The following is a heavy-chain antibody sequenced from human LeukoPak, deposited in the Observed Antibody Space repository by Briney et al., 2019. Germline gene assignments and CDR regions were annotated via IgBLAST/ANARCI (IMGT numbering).Heavy chain of an antibody. CDR1: GFTFSSYA. CDR2: ISGSGGST. J-gene: IGHJ4*02. V-gene: IGHV3-23*01. Sequence: GGSLRLSCAASGFTFSSYAMSWVRQAPGKGLEWVSAISGSGGSTYYADSVKGRFTISRDNSKNTLYLQMNSLRAEDTAVYYRAKAMESSGSYYACFDSWGQGTLVTVSS. D-gene: IGHD1-26*01. CDR3: AKAMESSGSYYACFDS.